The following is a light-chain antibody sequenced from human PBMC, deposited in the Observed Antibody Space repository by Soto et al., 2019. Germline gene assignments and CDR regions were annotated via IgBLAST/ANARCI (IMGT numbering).Light chain of an antibody. CDR2: EVS. J-gene: IGLJ1*01. CDR1: SSDVGGYNY. V-gene: IGLV2-14*01. Sequence: QSALTQPASVSGSPGQSITISCTGTSSDVGGYNYVSWYQQHPGKAPKLMIYEVSNRPSGVSNRFSGSKSGNTASLTISGLQAEDEADYYCSSYTGSSTYVFGKGTQLTVL. CDR3: SSYTGSSTYV.